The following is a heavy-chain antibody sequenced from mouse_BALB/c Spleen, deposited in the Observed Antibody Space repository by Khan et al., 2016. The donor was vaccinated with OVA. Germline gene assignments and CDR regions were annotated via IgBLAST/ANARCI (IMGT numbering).Heavy chain of an antibody. J-gene: IGHJ3*01. V-gene: IGHV5-6-5*01. CDR3: ARDYWFAY. CDR1: GFTFSNYA. Sequence: EVKLVESGGGLVKPGGSLKLSCAASGFTFSNYAMSWVRQTPEKRLEWVASISSGGSTYYPDSVKGRFTISRDNARNILYLQMSSLRSEDTAMDYCARDYWFAYWGQGTLVTVSA. CDR2: ISSGGST.